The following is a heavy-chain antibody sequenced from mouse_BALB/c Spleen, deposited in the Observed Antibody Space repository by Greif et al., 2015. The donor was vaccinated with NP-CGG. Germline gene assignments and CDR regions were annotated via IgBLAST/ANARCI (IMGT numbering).Heavy chain of an antibody. Sequence: VQGVESGPELVKPGASVKISCKASGYAFSSSWMNWVKQRPGQGLEWIGRIYPGDGDTNYNGKFKGKATLAADKSSSTAYMQLSSLTSEDSAVYYCASHGGILRVTTEDYFDYWGQGTTLTVSS. J-gene: IGHJ2*01. CDR2: IYPGDGDT. D-gene: IGHD2-3*01. CDR3: ASHGGILRVTTEDYFDY. V-gene: IGHV1-82*01. CDR1: GYAFSSSW.